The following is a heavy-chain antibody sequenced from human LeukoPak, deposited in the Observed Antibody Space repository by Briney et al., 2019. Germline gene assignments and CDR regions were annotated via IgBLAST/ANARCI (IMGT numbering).Heavy chain of an antibody. D-gene: IGHD2-2*01. Sequence: ASVKVSCKASGYTIISYTIIWVRQAPGQGLEWMGWISVYNGNTNYAQKLQGRVSMTTDTSTNTAHMELRSLTSDDTAVYYCARIGVGYVDYWGQGTLVTVSS. CDR2: ISVYNGNT. J-gene: IGHJ4*02. CDR1: GYTIISYT. CDR3: ARIGVGYVDY. V-gene: IGHV1-18*01.